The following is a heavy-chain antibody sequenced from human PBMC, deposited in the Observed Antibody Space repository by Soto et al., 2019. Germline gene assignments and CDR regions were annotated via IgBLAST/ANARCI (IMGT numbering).Heavy chain of an antibody. V-gene: IGHV3-23*01. CDR2: ILVDGRT. CDR1: GFICSSYD. CDR3: AKATATGGGAFDM. Sequence: GGSLRLSCAASGFICSSYDMSRDRQAPGKGLEWVSTILVDGRTFYVDSVKGRFTISRESSQNTVYLQMNSLTAGDTALYYCAKATATGGGAFDMCGQRTMVTVSS. J-gene: IGHJ3*02. D-gene: IGHD2-8*02.